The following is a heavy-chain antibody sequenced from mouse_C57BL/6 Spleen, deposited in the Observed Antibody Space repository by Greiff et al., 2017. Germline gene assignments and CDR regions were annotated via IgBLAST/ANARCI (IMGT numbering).Heavy chain of an antibody. CDR2: ISYDGSN. J-gene: IGHJ2*01. Sequence: EVKLLESGPGLVKPSQSLSLTCSVTGYSITSGYYWNWIRQFPGNKLEWMGYISYDGSNNYNPSLKNRISITRDTSKNQFFLKLNSVTTEDTATYYCARDYYGNYVDYWGQGTTLTVSS. CDR1: GYSITSGYY. D-gene: IGHD2-1*01. CDR3: ARDYYGNYVDY. V-gene: IGHV3-6*01.